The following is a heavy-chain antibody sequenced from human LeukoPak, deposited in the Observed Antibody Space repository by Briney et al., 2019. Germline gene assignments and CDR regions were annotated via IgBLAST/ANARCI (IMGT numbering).Heavy chain of an antibody. CDR1: GGSISSYY. J-gene: IGHJ6*03. D-gene: IGHD2-15*01. Sequence: SETLSLTCTVSGGSISSYYWSWIRQPPGKGLEWIGYIHYSGSTCYNPSLKSRVTISVDTSKNQFSLKLRFVTPADTAVFYCARTTEGYCSGGNCYYYYYYMDVWGKGTTVTVSS. V-gene: IGHV4-59*01. CDR3: ARTTEGYCSGGNCYYYYYYMDV. CDR2: IHYSGST.